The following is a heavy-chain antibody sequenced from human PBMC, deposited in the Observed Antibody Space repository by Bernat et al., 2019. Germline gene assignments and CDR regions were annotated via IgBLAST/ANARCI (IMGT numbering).Heavy chain of an antibody. CDR3: ARDSSSGWYTALGYYGMDV. J-gene: IGHJ6*02. CDR1: GYTFTSYG. CDR2: ISAYNGNT. Sequence: QVQLVQSGAEVKKPGASVKVSCKASGYTFTSYGISGVRQAPGQGLEWMGWISAYNGNTNYAQKLQGRVTMTTDTSTSTAYMELRSLRSDDTAVYYCARDSSSGWYTALGYYGMDVWGQGTTVTVPS. V-gene: IGHV1-18*01. D-gene: IGHD6-19*01.